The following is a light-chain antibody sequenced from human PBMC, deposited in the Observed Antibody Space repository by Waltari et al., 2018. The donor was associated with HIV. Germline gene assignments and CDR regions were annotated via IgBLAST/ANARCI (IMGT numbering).Light chain of an antibody. Sequence: QTVVTQEPSFSVSPGGTVTLTCGLSFGSVSTSYYPNWYQQTPGQAPRTLIYSTNTRSSGVPDRFSGSILGNKAALTITGAQADDESDYYCVLYMGSGIWVFGGGTKLTVL. CDR1: FGSVSTSYY. J-gene: IGLJ3*02. V-gene: IGLV8-61*01. CDR2: STN. CDR3: VLYMGSGIWV.